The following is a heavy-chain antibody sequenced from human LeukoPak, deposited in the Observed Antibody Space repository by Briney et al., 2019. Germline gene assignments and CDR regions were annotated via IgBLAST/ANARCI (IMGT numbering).Heavy chain of an antibody. CDR2: IYHSGST. Sequence: SETLSLTCTVSGYSISSGYYWGWIRQPPGKGLEWIGSIYHSGSTYYNPSLKSRVTISVDTSKNQFSLKLSSVTAADTAVYYCARESERVHYYDSSSFVDYWGQGTLVTVSS. J-gene: IGHJ4*02. CDR3: ARESERVHYYDSSSFVDY. CDR1: GYSISSGYY. V-gene: IGHV4-38-2*02. D-gene: IGHD3-22*01.